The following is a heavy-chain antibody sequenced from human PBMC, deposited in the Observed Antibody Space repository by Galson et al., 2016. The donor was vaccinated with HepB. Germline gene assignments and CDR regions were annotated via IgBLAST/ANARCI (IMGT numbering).Heavy chain of an antibody. CDR3: ARPWGSYRASAPDY. CDR2: ISSDGSER. V-gene: IGHV3-30-3*01. D-gene: IGHD3-16*02. J-gene: IGHJ4*02. Sequence: SLRLSCAASGFTFNNYAMHWVRQAPGKGLEWVAVISSDGSERYLADSVRGRFTISRDTSENTLYPDMNSLRLEDTAVYYCARPWGSYRASAPDYWGQGTLVTVSS. CDR1: GFTFNNYA.